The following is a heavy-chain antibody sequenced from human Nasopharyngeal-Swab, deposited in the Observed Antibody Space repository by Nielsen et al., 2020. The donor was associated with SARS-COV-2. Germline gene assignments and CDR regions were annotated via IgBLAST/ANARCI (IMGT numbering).Heavy chain of an antibody. Sequence: LSLTCAASGFTFSSYGMHWVRQAPGKGLEWVAVIWYDGSNKYYADSVKGRFTISRDNSKNTLYLQMNSLRAEDTAVYYCAKGGPPGSIAAALGYYYGMDVWGQGTTVTVSS. D-gene: IGHD6-13*01. V-gene: IGHV3-33*06. CDR2: IWYDGSNK. J-gene: IGHJ6*02. CDR1: GFTFSSYG. CDR3: AKGGPPGSIAAALGYYYGMDV.